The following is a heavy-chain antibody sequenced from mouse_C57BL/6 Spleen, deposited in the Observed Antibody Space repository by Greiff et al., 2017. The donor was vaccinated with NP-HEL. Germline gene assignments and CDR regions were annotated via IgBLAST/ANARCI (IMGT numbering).Heavy chain of an antibody. V-gene: IGHV5-4*01. J-gene: IGHJ1*03. Sequence: EVKLMESGGGLVKPGGSLKLSCAASGFTFSSYAMSWVRQTPEKRLEWVATISDGGSYTYYPDNVKGRFTISRDNAKNNLYLQMSHLKSEDTAMYYCAREDMGLRGYFDVWGTGTTVTVSS. CDR2: ISDGGSYT. D-gene: IGHD2-4*01. CDR1: GFTFSSYA. CDR3: AREDMGLRGYFDV.